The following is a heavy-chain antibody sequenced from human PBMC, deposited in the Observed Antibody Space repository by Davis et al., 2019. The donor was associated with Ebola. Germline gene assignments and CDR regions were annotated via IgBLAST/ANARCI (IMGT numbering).Heavy chain of an antibody. CDR1: GFTFSSSA. J-gene: IGHJ6*02. V-gene: IGHV1-3*01. Sequence: ASVKVSCKASGFTFSSSAMQWVRQAPGQRLEWMGWINAGNGNTKYSQKFQGRVTITRDTSASTAYMELSSLRSEDTAVYYCARDCGVVVPAAILFPYYYGMDVWGQGTTVTVSS. CDR2: INAGNGNT. CDR3: ARDCGVVVPAAILFPYYYGMDV. D-gene: IGHD2-2*01.